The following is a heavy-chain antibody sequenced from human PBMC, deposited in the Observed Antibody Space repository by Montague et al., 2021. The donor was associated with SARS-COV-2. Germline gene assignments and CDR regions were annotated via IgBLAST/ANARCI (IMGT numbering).Heavy chain of an antibody. CDR1: GGSISSSSYY. CDR3: ARDGSLSVEVLIGRRHYCYGLDV. CDR2: IYYSGST. V-gene: IGHV4-39*07. Sequence: SETLSLTCTVSGGSISSSSYYWGWIRQPPGKGLEWIGSIYYSGSTYYNPSLKSRVTISVDTSKNQFSLKLSSVTAADTAVYYCARDGSLSVEVLIGRRHYCYGLDVWGQGTMVTVSS. D-gene: IGHD3-10*01. J-gene: IGHJ6*02.